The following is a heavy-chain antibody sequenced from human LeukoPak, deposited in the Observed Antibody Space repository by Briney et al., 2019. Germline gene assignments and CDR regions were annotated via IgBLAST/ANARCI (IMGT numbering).Heavy chain of an antibody. V-gene: IGHV3-7*01. CDR1: GFTFSSYW. Sequence: GGSLRLSCAASGFTFSSYWMSWVRQAPGKGLEWVANIKQDGSEKYYVDSVKGRFTISRDNAKNSLYLQMNSLRAEDTAVYYCARGNTQMGPPYYYYYMDVWGKGTTVTVSS. CDR3: ARGNTQMGPPYYYYYMDV. D-gene: IGHD2-8*01. CDR2: IKQDGSEK. J-gene: IGHJ6*03.